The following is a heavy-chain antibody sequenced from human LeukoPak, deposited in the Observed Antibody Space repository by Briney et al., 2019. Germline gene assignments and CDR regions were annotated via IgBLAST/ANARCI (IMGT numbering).Heavy chain of an antibody. Sequence: GRSLRLSSAASGFTFSSYGMHWVRQAPGKGLEWVAVISYDGSNKYYADSVKGRFTISRDNSKNTLYLQMNSLRAEDTAVYYCAKDLRSGWESDTDYWGQGTLVTVSS. J-gene: IGHJ4*02. CDR3: AKDLRSGWESDTDY. D-gene: IGHD6-19*01. CDR2: ISYDGSNK. V-gene: IGHV3-30*18. CDR1: GFTFSSYG.